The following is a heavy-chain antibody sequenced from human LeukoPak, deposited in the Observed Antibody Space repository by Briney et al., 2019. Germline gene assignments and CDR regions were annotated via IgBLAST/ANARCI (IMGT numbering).Heavy chain of an antibody. CDR3: ARRLNYGDYGSDY. D-gene: IGHD4-17*01. V-gene: IGHV3-21*01. Sequence: GGSLRLSCAASGFTFSSYSMNWVRQAPGKGLKWVSTISGSSRYIYFADSVKGRFTISRDNAKNSLYLQMNSLRAEDTAVYYCARRLNYGDYGSDYWGRGTLVTVSS. J-gene: IGHJ4*02. CDR1: GFTFSSYS. CDR2: ISGSSRYI.